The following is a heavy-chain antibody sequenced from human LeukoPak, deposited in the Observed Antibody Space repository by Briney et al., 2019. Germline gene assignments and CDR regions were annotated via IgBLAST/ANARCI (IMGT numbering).Heavy chain of an antibody. D-gene: IGHD4-23*01. J-gene: IGHJ4*02. CDR3: ARGWLAETTVVTPYNY. CDR1: GGSFSSYA. V-gene: IGHV1-69*13. Sequence: SVKVSCKPSGGSFSSYAINWVRQAPGQGLEWMGGIIPIFGTANYAQKFQDRVTITAVESMSTVYMELSSLRSEDTAVYYCARGWLAETTVVTPYNYWGQGTLVTVSS. CDR2: IIPIFGTA.